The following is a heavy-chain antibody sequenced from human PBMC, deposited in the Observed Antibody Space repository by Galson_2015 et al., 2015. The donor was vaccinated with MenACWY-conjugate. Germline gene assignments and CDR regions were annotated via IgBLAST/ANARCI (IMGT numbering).Heavy chain of an antibody. J-gene: IGHJ6*02. CDR2: INWNGIST. D-gene: IGHD4-17*01. CDR3: ARDRATVTSYYYYGMDV. V-gene: IGHV3-20*04. Sequence: SLRLSCAASGFTFHDYGMSWVRQAPGKGLEWVSVINWNGISTDYADSVKGRFTISRDNAKNSLYLQMNSLRAEDTALYYCARDRATVTSYYYYGMDVWGQGTTVTVSS. CDR1: GFTFHDYG.